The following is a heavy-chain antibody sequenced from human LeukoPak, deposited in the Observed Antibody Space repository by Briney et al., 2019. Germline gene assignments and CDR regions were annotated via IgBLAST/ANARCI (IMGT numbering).Heavy chain of an antibody. CDR1: GSTFSSYG. Sequence: GGSLRLSCAASGSTFSSYGIHWVRQAPGKGLEWVAVIWYDGSNKYYADSVKGRFTISRDNSKNTLYLQMNSLRAEDTAVYYCAKGTSYCSYWGQGTLVTVSS. D-gene: IGHD1-26*01. CDR2: IWYDGSNK. J-gene: IGHJ4*02. CDR3: AKGTSYCSY. V-gene: IGHV3-33*06.